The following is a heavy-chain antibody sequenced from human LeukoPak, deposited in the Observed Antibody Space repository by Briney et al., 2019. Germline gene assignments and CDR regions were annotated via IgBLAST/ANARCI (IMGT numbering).Heavy chain of an antibody. J-gene: IGHJ4*02. V-gene: IGHV4-4*02. Sequence: PSETLSLTCAVSGGSISSSNWWSWVRPPPGKGLEWIGEIYHSGSTNYNPSLKSRVTLSVDKSKNQFSLKLSSVTAADTAVYYCAKLSLGYSSSWYEIDYWGQGTLVTVSS. CDR2: IYHSGST. CDR1: GGSISSSNW. D-gene: IGHD6-13*01. CDR3: AKLSLGYSSSWYEIDY.